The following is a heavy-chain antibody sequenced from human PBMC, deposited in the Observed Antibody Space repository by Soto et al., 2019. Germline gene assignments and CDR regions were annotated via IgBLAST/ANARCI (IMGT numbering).Heavy chain of an antibody. CDR1: GGSISSGDYY. D-gene: IGHD2-2*01. V-gene: IGHV4-31*03. CDR3: ARSTGFCSSSSCYARSGFDP. CDR2: IYYSGST. Sequence: QVQLQESGPGLVKPSQTLSLTCTVSGGSISSGDYYWSWIRQHPGKGLEWIGYIYYSGSTYYNPSRKSRATISVDTSKNQFSLKLSSVTAADTAVYYCARSTGFCSSSSCYARSGFDPWGQGTLVTVSS. J-gene: IGHJ5*02.